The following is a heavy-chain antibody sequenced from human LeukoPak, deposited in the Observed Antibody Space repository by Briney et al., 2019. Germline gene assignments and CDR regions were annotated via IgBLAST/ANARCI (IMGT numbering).Heavy chain of an antibody. J-gene: IGHJ4*02. CDR1: GDSISSFY. V-gene: IGHV4-4*07. D-gene: IGHD6-13*01. CDR2: IYSSGST. Sequence: SETLSLTCTVSGDSISSFYWSWIRQPAGKGLEWIGRIYSSGSTNYNPSLESRVTMSVDTSKNQLSLKLSSVAAADTAVYYCARDVVAAAGTWDYWGQGTLVTVSS. CDR3: ARDVVAAAGTWDY.